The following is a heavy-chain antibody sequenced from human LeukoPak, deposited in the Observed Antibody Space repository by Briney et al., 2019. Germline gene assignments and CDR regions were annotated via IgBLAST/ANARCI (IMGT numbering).Heavy chain of an antibody. CDR2: IIPILGIA. J-gene: IGHJ5*02. D-gene: IGHD2-2*01. CDR1: GGTFSSYA. Sequence: SVKVSCKASGGTFSSYAISWVRQAPGQGLEWMGRIIPILGIANYAQKFQGRVTIIADKSTSTAYMELSSLRSEDTAVYYCARSPQLLGWFDPWGQGTLVTVSS. V-gene: IGHV1-69*04. CDR3: ARSPQLLGWFDP.